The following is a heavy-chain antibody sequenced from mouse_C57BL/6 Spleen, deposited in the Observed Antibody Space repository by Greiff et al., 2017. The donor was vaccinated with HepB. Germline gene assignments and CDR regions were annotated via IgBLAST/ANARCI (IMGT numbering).Heavy chain of an antibody. J-gene: IGHJ2*01. CDR3: ARDYGRDYFDY. D-gene: IGHD1-1*01. CDR1: GYSFTGYY. V-gene: IGHV1-43*01. CDR2: INPSTGGT. Sequence: VHVKQSGPELVKPGASVKISCKASGYSFTGYYMHWVKQSSEKSLEWIGEINPSTGGTSYNQKFKGKATLTVDKSSSTAYMQLKSLTSEDSAVYYCARDYGRDYFDYWGQGTTLTVSS.